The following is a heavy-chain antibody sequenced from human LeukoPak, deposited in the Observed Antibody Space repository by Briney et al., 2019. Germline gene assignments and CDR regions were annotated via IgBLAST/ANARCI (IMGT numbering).Heavy chain of an antibody. CDR2: IRYDGSNK. D-gene: IGHD2/OR15-2a*01. Sequence: PGGSLRLSCAASGFTFSSYGMHWVRQAPGKGLEWVAFIRYDGSNKYYADSVKGRFTISRDNSKNTLYLQMNSLRAEDTAVYYCAKVRTPGNQEGDFDYWGQGTLVTVSS. CDR1: GFTFSSYG. V-gene: IGHV3-30*02. CDR3: AKVRTPGNQEGDFDY. J-gene: IGHJ4*02.